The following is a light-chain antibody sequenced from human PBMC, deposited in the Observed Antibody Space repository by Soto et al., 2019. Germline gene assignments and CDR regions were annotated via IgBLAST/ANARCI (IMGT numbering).Light chain of an antibody. CDR3: QQYNNWPYRT. J-gene: IGKJ1*01. V-gene: IGKV3-15*01. CDR1: QSVSSN. Sequence: EIVMTQSPATLSVSPGERATLSCRASQSVSSNLAWYQQKPGQAPRLLIYGASTRATGIPARFSGSGSGTEFTLTISSLQSEDFAVYYCQQYNNWPYRTFGQGTKV. CDR2: GAS.